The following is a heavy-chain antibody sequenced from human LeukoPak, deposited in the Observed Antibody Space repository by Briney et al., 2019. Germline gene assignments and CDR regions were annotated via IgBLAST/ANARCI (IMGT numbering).Heavy chain of an antibody. D-gene: IGHD6-13*01. Sequence: SETLSLTGPAPGGSFGGYYWSWFRNPPGKGWDWIGYIYYSGSTNYNPSLKSRVTISVDTSKNQFSLKLSSVTAADTAVYYCARHATAAAGTPYFDYWGQGTLVTVSS. CDR3: ARHATAAAGTPYFDY. J-gene: IGHJ4*02. CDR2: IYYSGST. V-gene: IGHV4-59*08. CDR1: GGSFGGYY.